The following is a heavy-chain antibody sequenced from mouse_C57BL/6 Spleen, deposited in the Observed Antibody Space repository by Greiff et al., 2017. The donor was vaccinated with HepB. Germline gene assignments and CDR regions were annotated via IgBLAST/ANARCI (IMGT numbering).Heavy chain of an antibody. Sequence: EVMLVESGGGLVQPGGSLSLSCAASGFTFTDYYMSWVRQPPGKALEWLGFIRNKANGYTTEYSASVKGRFTISRDNSQSILYLQMNALRAEDSATYYCARSLTGFDYWGQGTTLTVSS. V-gene: IGHV7-3*01. CDR1: GFTFTDYY. D-gene: IGHD4-1*01. CDR3: ARSLTGFDY. CDR2: IRNKANGYTT. J-gene: IGHJ2*01.